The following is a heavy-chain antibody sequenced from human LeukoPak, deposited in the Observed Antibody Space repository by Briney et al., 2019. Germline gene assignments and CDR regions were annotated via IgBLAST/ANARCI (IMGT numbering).Heavy chain of an antibody. J-gene: IGHJ4*02. CDR1: GFTFSSYG. D-gene: IGHD6-25*01. Sequence: GGPLRLSCAASGFTFSSYGMHWVRQAPGKGLEWVAVISYDGSNKYYADSVKGRFTISRDNSKNTLYLQMNSLRAEDTAVYYCAKDLVRTAIDYWGQGTLVTVSS. CDR2: ISYDGSNK. V-gene: IGHV3-30*18. CDR3: AKDLVRTAIDY.